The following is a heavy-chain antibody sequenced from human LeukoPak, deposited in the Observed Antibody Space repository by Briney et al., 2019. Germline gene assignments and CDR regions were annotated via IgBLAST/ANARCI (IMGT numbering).Heavy chain of an antibody. CDR3: ARAMSWEALDY. CDR1: GFTFGDYA. CDR2: IRSKTYGGTA. J-gene: IGHJ4*02. D-gene: IGHD1-26*01. Sequence: GRSLRLSCAGSGFTFGDYAVSWFRKGPGKGLEWVAHIRSKTYGGTADYAASVKGRVSISRDDSKGIAYLQMDSLKSEDTAVYYCARAMSWEALDYWGQGTQVTVSS. V-gene: IGHV3-49*03.